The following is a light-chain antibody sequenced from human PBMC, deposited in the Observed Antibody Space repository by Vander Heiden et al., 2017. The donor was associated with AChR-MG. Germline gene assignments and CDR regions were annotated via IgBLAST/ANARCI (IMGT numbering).Light chain of an antibody. CDR1: EIVSSSF. CDR3: RKDDGTPGT. J-gene: IGKJ1*01. V-gene: IGKV3-20*01. CDR2: GAS. Sequence: EIGLTQSPGTLSLSPGERATLSCRATEIVSSSFLAWYQQKPGQAPRLLIYGASSRANGIPDRFSGSGSGTDFTLTISRMDPEDLAVYYCRKDDGTPGTFGQGTKVEIK.